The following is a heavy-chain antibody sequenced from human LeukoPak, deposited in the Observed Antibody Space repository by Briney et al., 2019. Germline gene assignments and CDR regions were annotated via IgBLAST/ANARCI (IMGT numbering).Heavy chain of an antibody. V-gene: IGHV1-69*01. CDR1: GDTFSTYA. J-gene: IGHJ4*02. D-gene: IGHD3-22*01. Sequence: SVKVSCKASGDTFSTYAISWVRQAPGQGLEWVGGIIPSSHKINYAQKFQGRFTITADDFSNTVYMDLGSLRSEDTAVYYCARGLSVVAARGDFFDYWGRGTLVTVSS. CDR3: ARGLSVVAARGDFFDY. CDR2: IIPSSHKI.